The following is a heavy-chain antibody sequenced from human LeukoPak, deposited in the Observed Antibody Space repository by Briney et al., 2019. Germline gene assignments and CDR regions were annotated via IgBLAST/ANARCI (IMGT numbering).Heavy chain of an antibody. V-gene: IGHV3-21*01. J-gene: IGHJ4*02. Sequence: PGGSLRLSCAASGFTFSTYSTNWVRQAPGKGLEWVSSISSSSTYIYYADSVKGRFTISRDNAKNSLYLQMNSLRAGDTAVYYCARDPQGYSSSWFDYWGQGTLVTVSS. D-gene: IGHD6-13*01. CDR3: ARDPQGYSSSWFDY. CDR1: GFTFSTYS. CDR2: ISSSSTYI.